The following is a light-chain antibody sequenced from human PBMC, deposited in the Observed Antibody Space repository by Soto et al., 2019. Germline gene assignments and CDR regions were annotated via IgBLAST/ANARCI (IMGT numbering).Light chain of an antibody. CDR1: QSFSSY. V-gene: IGKV3-11*01. CDR3: QQRSNWPPVST. CDR2: DAS. J-gene: IGKJ5*01. Sequence: EIVLTQSPATLSLSPGERVTLSCRASQSFSSYLAWYQQKPGQAPRLLLSDASKRANGIPASFSGRGSGTEVTLTSISLEPEDFAVYDCQQRSNWPPVSTFGQGTRWEI.